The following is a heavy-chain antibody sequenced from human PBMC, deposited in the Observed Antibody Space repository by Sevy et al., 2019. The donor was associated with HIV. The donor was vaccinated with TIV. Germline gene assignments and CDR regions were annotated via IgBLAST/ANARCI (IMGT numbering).Heavy chain of an antibody. CDR1: GSTFRSDI. V-gene: IGHV3-21*01. CDR2: ISSTSSYI. CDR3: VRDGKFYDAFDI. J-gene: IGHJ3*02. Sequence: GGSLRLSCAASGSTFRSDIMNWVRQAPGKGLEWVSSISSTSSYIYYADSLKGRFTISRDNAKNSVYLQMNSLRAEDTAVYYCVRDGKFYDAFDIWGQGTMVTVSS.